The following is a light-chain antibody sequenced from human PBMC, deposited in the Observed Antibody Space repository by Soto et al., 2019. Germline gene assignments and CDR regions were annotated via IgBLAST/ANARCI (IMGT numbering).Light chain of an antibody. J-gene: IGLJ2*01. CDR3: ALYVGSGTVV. CDR1: SGSVSTSYY. V-gene: IGLV8-61*01. Sequence: QAVVTQEPSFSVSPVGTGILTCGLTSGSVSTSYYPSWYQQSPGLAPRTLIYNTTTRSSGVPDRFSGSILGNKAALTITGVQSDDESDYLCALYVGSGTVVFGGGTKLTVL. CDR2: NTT.